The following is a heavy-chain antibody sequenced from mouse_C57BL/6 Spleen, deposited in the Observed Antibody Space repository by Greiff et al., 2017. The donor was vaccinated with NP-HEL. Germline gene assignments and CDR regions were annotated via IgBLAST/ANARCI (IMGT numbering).Heavy chain of an antibody. D-gene: IGHD1-1*01. Sequence: VQLQQSGAELVKPGASVKLSCKAPGYTFTSYWMHWVKQRPGQGLEWIGMIHPNSGSTNYNEKFKSKATLTVDKSSSTAYMQLSSLTSEDSAVYYCARNYYGSSYFYAMDYWGQGTSVTVSS. CDR1: GYTFTSYW. CDR3: ARNYYGSSYFYAMDY. CDR2: IHPNSGST. J-gene: IGHJ4*01. V-gene: IGHV1-64*01.